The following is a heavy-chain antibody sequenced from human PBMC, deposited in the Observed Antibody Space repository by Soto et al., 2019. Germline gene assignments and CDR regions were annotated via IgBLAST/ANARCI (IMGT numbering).Heavy chain of an antibody. CDR2: IYPGDSDT. V-gene: IGHV5-51*01. J-gene: IGHJ5*02. CDR3: ARHLGDYVWGSYPPGGFDP. D-gene: IGHD3-16*02. CDR1: GYSFTSYW. Sequence: GESLKISCKGSGYSFTSYWIGWVRQMPGKGLEWMGIIYPGDSDTRYSPSFQGQVTISADKSISTAYLQWSSLKASDTAMYYCARHLGDYVWGSYPPGGFDPWGQGTLVTVSS.